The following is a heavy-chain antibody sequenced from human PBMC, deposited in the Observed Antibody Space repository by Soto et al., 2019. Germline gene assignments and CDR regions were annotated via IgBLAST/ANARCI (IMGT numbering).Heavy chain of an antibody. D-gene: IGHD6-13*01. CDR3: ARLGIAAAPARVYYFDY. CDR1: GGSISSGGYY. J-gene: IGHJ4*02. V-gene: IGHV4-31*03. CDR2: IYYSGST. Sequence: PSETLSLTCTVSGGSISSGGYYWSWIRQHPGKGLEWIGYIYYSGSTYYNPSLKSRVTISVDTSKNQFSLKLSSVTAADTAVYYCARLGIAAAPARVYYFDYWGKGTLVTVS.